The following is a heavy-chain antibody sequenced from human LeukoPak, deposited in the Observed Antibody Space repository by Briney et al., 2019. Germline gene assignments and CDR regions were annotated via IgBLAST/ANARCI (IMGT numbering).Heavy chain of an antibody. V-gene: IGHV4-34*01. CDR1: GVSFSGYY. J-gene: IGHJ5*02. D-gene: IGHD6-13*01. CDR3: ARGIKSIAAAVHWFDP. Sequence: SETLSLTCAVYGVSFSGYYWSWIRQPPGKGLEWIGEINDSGSTNYNPSLKSRVTISLDTSKNQFSLTLSSVTAADTAVYYCARGIKSIAAAVHWFDPWGQETLVTVSS. CDR2: INDSGST.